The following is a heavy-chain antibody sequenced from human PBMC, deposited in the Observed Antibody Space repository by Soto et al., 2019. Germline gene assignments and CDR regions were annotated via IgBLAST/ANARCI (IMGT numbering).Heavy chain of an antibody. J-gene: IGHJ5*02. CDR3: ARAVRSDYYDSSGYYYYWFDP. Sequence: PGGSLRLSCEASGFTFSSYAMHWVRQAPGKGLEWVAVISYDGSNKYYADSVKGRFTISRDNSKNTLYLQMNSLRAEDTAVYYCARAVRSDYYDSSGYYYYWFDPWGQGTLVTVSS. V-gene: IGHV3-30-3*01. D-gene: IGHD3-22*01. CDR1: GFTFSSYA. CDR2: ISYDGSNK.